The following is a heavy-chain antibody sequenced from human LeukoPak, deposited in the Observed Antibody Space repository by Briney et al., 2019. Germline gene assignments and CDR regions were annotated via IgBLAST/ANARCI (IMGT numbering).Heavy chain of an antibody. J-gene: IGHJ4*02. CDR1: GGPFNGYY. CDR2: IYYSGNT. D-gene: IGHD3-16*01. Sequence: PSETLSLTCAAYGGPFNGYYWSWIRQPPGKGQEWIGDIYYSGNTNYNPSLKSRVTISVDTSKNQFSLKLSSVTAADTAVYYCARDLGFGYFDYWGQGTLVTVSS. V-gene: IGHV4-59*01. CDR3: ARDLGFGYFDY.